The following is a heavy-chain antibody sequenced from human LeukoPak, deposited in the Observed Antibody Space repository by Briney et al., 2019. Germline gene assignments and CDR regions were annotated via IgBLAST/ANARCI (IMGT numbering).Heavy chain of an antibody. D-gene: IGHD5-18*01. V-gene: IGHV3-23*01. J-gene: IGHJ4*02. CDR3: ARTGDTAMVGGFDY. CDR2: ISGSGGST. Sequence: GGSLRLSCAASGFAFKSYAMSWVRQAPGKGLEWVSTISGSGGSTYYADSVKGRFTISRDNAKNSLYLQMNSLRAEDTAVYYCARTGDTAMVGGFDYWGQGTLVTVSS. CDR1: GFAFKSYA.